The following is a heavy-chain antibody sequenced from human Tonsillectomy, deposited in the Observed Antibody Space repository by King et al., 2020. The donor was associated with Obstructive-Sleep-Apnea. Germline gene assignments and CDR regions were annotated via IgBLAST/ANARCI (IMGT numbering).Heavy chain of an antibody. CDR3: ARDHDSSGYYLRDAFDI. V-gene: IGHV4-38-2*02. Sequence: QLQESGPGLVKPSETLSLTCTVSGYSISSGYYWGWIRQPPGKGLEWIGSIYHSGSTYYNPSLKSQATLSVDTAKNQFSLKLSSVTAADTAVYYCARDHDSSGYYLRDAFDIWGQGTMVTVSS. D-gene: IGHD3-22*01. CDR1: GYSISSGYY. J-gene: IGHJ3*02. CDR2: IYHSGST.